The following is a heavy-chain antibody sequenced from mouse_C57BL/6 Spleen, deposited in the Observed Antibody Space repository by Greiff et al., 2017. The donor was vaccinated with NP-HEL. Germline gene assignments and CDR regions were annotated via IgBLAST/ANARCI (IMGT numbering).Heavy chain of an antibody. Sequence: EVHLVESGGGLVQPGGSLSLSCAASGFTFTDYYMSWVRQPPGKALEWLGFIRNIANGYTTEYSASVKGRFTISRDNSQSILYLQMNALRAEDSASYYCASSSSYVRYYFDYWGQGTTLTVSS. CDR2: IRNIANGYTT. CDR1: GFTFTDYY. V-gene: IGHV7-3*01. CDR3: ASSSSYVRYYFDY. J-gene: IGHJ2*01. D-gene: IGHD1-1*01.